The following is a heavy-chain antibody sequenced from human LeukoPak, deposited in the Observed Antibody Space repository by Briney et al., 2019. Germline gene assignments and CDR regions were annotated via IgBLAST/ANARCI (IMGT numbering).Heavy chain of an antibody. V-gene: IGHV3-23*01. J-gene: IGHJ4*02. CDR1: GLTFGSYT. CDR3: AKRGGSSSIFPYYFDN. Sequence: GGSLRLSCTASGLTFGSYTMSWVRQAPGKGLEWVSGITATGSRTYYADSVKGRFTISRDNSKNTLYLQMNSLRAEDTAVYYCAKRGGSSSIFPYYFDNWGQGTLVTVSS. D-gene: IGHD6-6*01. CDR2: ITATGSRT.